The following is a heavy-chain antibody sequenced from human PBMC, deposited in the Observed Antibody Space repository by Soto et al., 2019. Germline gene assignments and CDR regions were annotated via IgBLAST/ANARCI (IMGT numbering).Heavy chain of an antibody. Sequence: GGSLRLSCAASGFTFSSYAMSWVRQAPGKGLEWVSAISGSGGSTYYADSVKGRFTISRDNSKNTLSLQMNSLRGEDTAVYYCAKETVTNQYYYYYYGMDVWGQGTTVTVSS. CDR1: GFTFSSYA. CDR2: ISGSGGST. D-gene: IGHD4-17*01. V-gene: IGHV3-23*01. J-gene: IGHJ6*02. CDR3: AKETVTNQYYYYYYGMDV.